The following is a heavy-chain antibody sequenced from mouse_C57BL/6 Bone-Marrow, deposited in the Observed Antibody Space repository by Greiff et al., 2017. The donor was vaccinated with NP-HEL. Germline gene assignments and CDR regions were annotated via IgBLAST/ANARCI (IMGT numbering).Heavy chain of an antibody. CDR1: GYTFTEYT. V-gene: IGHV1-62-2*01. CDR2: FYPGSGSI. CDR3: ARHEEEGRYYYGSRDWFAY. J-gene: IGHJ3*01. D-gene: IGHD1-1*01. Sequence: QVQLQQSGAELVKPGASVKLSCKASGYTFTEYTIHWVKQRSGQGLEWIGWFYPGSGSIKYNEKFKDKATLTADKSSSTVYMELSRLTSEDSAVYFCARHEEEGRYYYGSRDWFAYWGQGTLVTVSA.